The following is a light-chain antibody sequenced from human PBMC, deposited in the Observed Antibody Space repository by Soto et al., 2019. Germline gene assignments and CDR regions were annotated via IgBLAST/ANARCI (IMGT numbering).Light chain of an antibody. CDR3: QQLNSYPR. CDR1: PGISSY. V-gene: IGKV1-9*01. Sequence: DIQLTQSPSFLSASVGDRVTITCRASPGISSYLAWYQQKPGTAPKLLIYAASTLQSGVPSRFSGSGSGTEFILTISSLQPEDVATYYCQQLNSYPRFGPGTKVDIK. CDR2: AAS. J-gene: IGKJ3*01.